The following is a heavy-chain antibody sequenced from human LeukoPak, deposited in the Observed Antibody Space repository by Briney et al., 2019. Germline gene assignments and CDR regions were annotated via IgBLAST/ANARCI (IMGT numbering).Heavy chain of an antibody. CDR3: ARRGAAAGRNAFDL. J-gene: IGHJ3*01. D-gene: IGHD6-13*01. CDR1: GFTFSSYW. V-gene: IGHV3-7*05. CDR2: IKHDGSDK. Sequence: GGSLRLSGAASGFTFSSYWMSWVRQAPGRGLEWVANIKHDGSDKYYVDSVKGRFTISRDNAKNSLYLQMNSLRAEDTAVFYCARRGAAAGRNAFDLWGQGTMVTVSS.